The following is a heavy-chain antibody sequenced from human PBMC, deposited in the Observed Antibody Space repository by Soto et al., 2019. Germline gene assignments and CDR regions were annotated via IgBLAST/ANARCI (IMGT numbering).Heavy chain of an antibody. V-gene: IGHV4-34*01. J-gene: IGHJ3*01. Sequence: SETLSLTCGVSGVSLSGNYWSWIRQPPGEGLEGMGGINYSGSTKFNPSLKSRVPLSIDTSKDQFSLRLSSVTAADTAVYYCARDSGGLRLGESSLYGEKDSFDVWDQGTLVTVSS. D-gene: IGHD3-16*02. CDR3: ARDSGGLRLGESSLYGEKDSFDV. CDR2: INYSGST. CDR1: GVSLSGNY.